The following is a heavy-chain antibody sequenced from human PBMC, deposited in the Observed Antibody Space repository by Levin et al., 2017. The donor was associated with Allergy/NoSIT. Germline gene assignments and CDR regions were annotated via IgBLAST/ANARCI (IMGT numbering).Heavy chain of an antibody. J-gene: IGHJ6*02. CDR2: INSDGSST. CDR1: GFTFSSYW. CDR3: ARGDSGYCSGGSCYWIPYYYYYYGMDV. V-gene: IGHV3-74*01. D-gene: IGHD2-15*01. Sequence: GESLKISCAASGFTFSSYWMHWVRQAPGKGLVWVSRINSDGSSTSYADSVKGRFTISRDNAKNTLYLQMNSLRAEDTAVYYCARGDSGYCSGGSCYWIPYYYYYYGMDVWGQGTTVTVSS.